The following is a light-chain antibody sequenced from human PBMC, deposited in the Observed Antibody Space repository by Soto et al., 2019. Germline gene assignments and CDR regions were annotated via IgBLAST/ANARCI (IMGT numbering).Light chain of an antibody. CDR1: QRIGTNS. CDR3: QQYAKIPLT. V-gene: IGKV3-20*01. J-gene: IGKJ4*01. CDR2: GAS. Sequence: EIVLTQSPGTLSLSPGNRATLSCTASQRIGTNSLAWFQQKPDQAPTLLIYGASAMVPGIPDRFSGSGSGTDFTLTISRLEPEDFAVYYCQQYAKIPLTFGGGTKVEIK.